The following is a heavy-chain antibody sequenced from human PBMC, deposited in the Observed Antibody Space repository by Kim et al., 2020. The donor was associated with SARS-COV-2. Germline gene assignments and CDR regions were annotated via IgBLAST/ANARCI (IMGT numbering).Heavy chain of an antibody. D-gene: IGHD3-9*01. V-gene: IGHV5-51*01. Sequence: YSPSFQCQVTSSADKSISTAYLQWSSLKASDTAMYYCARGGFGGYFACLDYWGQGTLVTVSS. CDR3: ARGGFGGYFACLDY. J-gene: IGHJ4*02.